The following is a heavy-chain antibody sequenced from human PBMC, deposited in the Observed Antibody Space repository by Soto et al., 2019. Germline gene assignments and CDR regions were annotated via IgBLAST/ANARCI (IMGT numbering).Heavy chain of an antibody. CDR2: IYPGDSDT. V-gene: IGHV5-51*01. CDR1: GYSFTSYW. D-gene: IGHD3-10*01. Sequence: PGESLKISCKGSGYSFTSYWIGWVRQMPGKGLEWMGIIYPGDSDTRYSPPFQGQVTISADKSISTAYLQWSSLKASDTAMYYCARHYYGSGSYYYYYGMDVWGQGTTVTVSS. J-gene: IGHJ6*02. CDR3: ARHYYGSGSYYYYYGMDV.